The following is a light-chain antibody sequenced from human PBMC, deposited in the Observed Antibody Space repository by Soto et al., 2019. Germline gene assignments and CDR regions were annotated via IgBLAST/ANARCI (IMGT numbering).Light chain of an antibody. CDR2: EVS. J-gene: IGLJ1*01. Sequence: QSALTQPASVSGSPGQSMTISCTGTSSDVGGYNYVSWYQQHPGKAPKLMIYEVSNRPSGVSNRFSCSKSGNTASLTISGLQAEDEADYYCSSYTSSSIDNVFGTGTKLTVL. CDR1: SSDVGGYNY. V-gene: IGLV2-14*01. CDR3: SSYTSSSIDNV.